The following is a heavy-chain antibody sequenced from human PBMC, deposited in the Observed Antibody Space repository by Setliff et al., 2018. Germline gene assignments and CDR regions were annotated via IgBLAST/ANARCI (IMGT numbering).Heavy chain of an antibody. V-gene: IGHV4-34*01. D-gene: IGHD6-19*01. J-gene: IGHJ4*02. CDR1: GESFDNHY. Sequence: LETLSLTCAVYGESFDNHYWTWIRQPPGERLEWIGEINHRGFTYYNPSLRSRLTISIDTSESQFSLRLNSVAAADTAVYYCTREFSSSPGHWGQGTLVTVSS. CDR2: INHRGFT. CDR3: TREFSSSPGH.